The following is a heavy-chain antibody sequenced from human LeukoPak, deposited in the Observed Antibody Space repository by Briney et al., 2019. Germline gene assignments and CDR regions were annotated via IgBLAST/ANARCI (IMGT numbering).Heavy chain of an antibody. D-gene: IGHD2-2*01. CDR3: ARDRYCTTSSCSDY. CDR2: INPDGSST. V-gene: IGHV3-74*01. CDR1: GFTFSTYW. Sequence: GGSLRLSCAASGFTFSTYWMHWVRQAPGKGLVWVSRINPDGSSTNYADSVRGRFTISRDNAKNTLYLQMNSLRAEDTAVYYCARDRYCTTSSCSDYWGQGTLVTVSS. J-gene: IGHJ4*02.